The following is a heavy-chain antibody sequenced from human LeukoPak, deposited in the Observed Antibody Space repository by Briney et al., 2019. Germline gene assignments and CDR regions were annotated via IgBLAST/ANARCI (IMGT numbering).Heavy chain of an antibody. D-gene: IGHD2-15*01. Sequence: PSETLSLTCTVSGVSLSRSFYYWGWIRQPPGKGLEWIGNIYYRGDTYYNPSLKSRLTISVDTSKNQFSLKLSSVTAADTAVYYCAGATELDIVVVVAATGGWFDPWGQGTLVTVSS. V-gene: IGHV4-39*01. CDR2: IYYRGDT. CDR3: AGATELDIVVVVAATGGWFDP. J-gene: IGHJ5*02. CDR1: GVSLSRSFYY.